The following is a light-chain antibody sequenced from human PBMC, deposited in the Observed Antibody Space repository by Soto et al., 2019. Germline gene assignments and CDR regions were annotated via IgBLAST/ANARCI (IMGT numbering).Light chain of an antibody. V-gene: IGKV3-11*01. CDR3: HQRQSWPRT. CDR2: LTS. J-gene: IGKJ1*01. CDR1: QSVSTN. Sequence: IVMKQSPATLSVTPGKRATLSCRASQSVSTNLAWYQQKPGQAPRLLIYLTSNRAAGIPARFSGSGSGTDFTLTISDVEPEDFAVYYCHQRQSWPRTFGQGTKV.